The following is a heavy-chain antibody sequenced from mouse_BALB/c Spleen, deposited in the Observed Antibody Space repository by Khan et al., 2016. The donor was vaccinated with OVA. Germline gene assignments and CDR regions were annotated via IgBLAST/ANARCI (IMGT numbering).Heavy chain of an antibody. V-gene: IGHV1S81*02. CDR3: SMIKKLVATYFDS. CDR1: GYTFTSYW. CDR2: TNPTNGRT. D-gene: IGHD1-1*01. J-gene: IGHJ2*01. Sequence: QVQLQQPGAELVKAGASVKMSCKASGYTFTSYWMHWVKQRLGQGLEWFAETNPTNGRTYYNEKFKSKATLTVDKSSSTAYMLLSGPTFEDSAVYYCSMIKKLVATYFDSWGQGTTLTVSS.